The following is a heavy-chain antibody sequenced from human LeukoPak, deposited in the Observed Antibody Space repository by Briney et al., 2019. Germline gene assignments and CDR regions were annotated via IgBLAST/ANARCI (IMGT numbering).Heavy chain of an antibody. D-gene: IGHD2-21*02. CDR3: ATYCGGDCYSPHDALDN. CDR1: EFAFSSYW. V-gene: IGHV3-7*05. J-gene: IGHJ3*02. Sequence: GGSLRLSCVVSEFAFSSYWMTWVRQAPGKGLEWVANIKQDGSARYYADSVKGRFTISRDNAKNSLYLQMNSLRAEDTAMYYCATYCGGDCYSPHDALDNWGQGTMVTVSS. CDR2: IKQDGSAR.